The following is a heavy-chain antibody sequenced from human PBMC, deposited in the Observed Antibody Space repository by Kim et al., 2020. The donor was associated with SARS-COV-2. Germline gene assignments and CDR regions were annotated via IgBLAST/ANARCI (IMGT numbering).Heavy chain of an antibody. CDR1: GLPFSGRA. V-gene: IGHV3-74*01. J-gene: IGHJ4*02. D-gene: IGHD2-21*01. CDR3: ATTHYWGFDY. Sequence: GGSLRLSCAVSGLPFSGRAMNWVREXPGKXXVXXSRIDRDGSAMYYAXSXKDRFTIXRXNAKNTVYLQMSSLRXEXAXVYYXATTHYWGFDYWGQGALVT. CDR2: IDRDGSAM.